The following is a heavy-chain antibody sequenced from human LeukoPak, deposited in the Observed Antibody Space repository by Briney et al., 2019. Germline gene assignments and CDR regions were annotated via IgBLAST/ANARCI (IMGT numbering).Heavy chain of an antibody. V-gene: IGHV3-21*01. Sequence: GGSLRLSCAASGFTFSSYSMNWVRQAPGKGLEWVSSISSSSYIYYADSVKGRFTISRDNAKNSLYLQMNSLRAEDTAVYYCARDGYYYDSSGYSEVWGQGTLVTVSS. D-gene: IGHD3-22*01. CDR3: ARDGYYYDSSGYSEV. CDR2: ISSSSYI. J-gene: IGHJ4*02. CDR1: GFTFSSYS.